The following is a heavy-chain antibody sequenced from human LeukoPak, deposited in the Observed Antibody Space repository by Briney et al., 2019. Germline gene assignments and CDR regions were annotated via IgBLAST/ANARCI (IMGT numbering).Heavy chain of an antibody. Sequence: GGSLRLSCAASGFTFSSYAMTWVRQAPGKGLEWVSAISGSGGSTYYADSVKGRFTISRDNSKNTLYLQMNSLRAEDTAVYYCAKLSGSYFLVGIDYWGQGTLVTVSS. CDR3: AKLSGSYFLVGIDY. CDR2: ISGSGGST. V-gene: IGHV3-23*01. CDR1: GFTFSSYA. J-gene: IGHJ4*02. D-gene: IGHD1-26*01.